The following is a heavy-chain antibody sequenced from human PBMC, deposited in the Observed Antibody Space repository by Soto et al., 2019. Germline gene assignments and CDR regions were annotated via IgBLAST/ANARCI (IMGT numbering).Heavy chain of an antibody. CDR3: TRGVIPAAPDFYGMDV. CDR2: IKQDASEK. CDR1: GFTFSSYW. J-gene: IGHJ6*02. Sequence: GSVRLSCADSGFTFSSYWMTWVRQAPGKGLEWVATIKQDASEKYLVDSVKGRFTISRDNAKKSLYLQMNSLRAEDTAVYYCTRGVIPAAPDFYGMDVWGQGTPVTVSS. D-gene: IGHD2-2*01. V-gene: IGHV3-7*01.